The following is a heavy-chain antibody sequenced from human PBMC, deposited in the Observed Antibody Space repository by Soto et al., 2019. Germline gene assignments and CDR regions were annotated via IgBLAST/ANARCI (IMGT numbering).Heavy chain of an antibody. CDR3: ASYLYSSSSFSEYFQH. Sequence: PSETLSLTCTVSGGSISSSSYYWGWIRQPPGKGLEWIGSIYYSGSTYYNPSLKSRVTISVDTSKNQFSLKLSSVTAADTAVYYCASYLYSSSSFSEYFQHWGQGTLVTVS. CDR2: IYYSGST. V-gene: IGHV4-39*01. D-gene: IGHD6-6*01. J-gene: IGHJ1*01. CDR1: GGSISSSSYY.